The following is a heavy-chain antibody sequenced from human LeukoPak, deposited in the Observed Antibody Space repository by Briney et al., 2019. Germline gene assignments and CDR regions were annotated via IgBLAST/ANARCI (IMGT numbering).Heavy chain of an antibody. V-gene: IGHV4-30-4*01. D-gene: IGHD5-24*01. CDR1: GGSISSGDYY. CDR2: IYYSGST. J-gene: IGHJ5*02. Sequence: SETLSLTCTVPGGSISSGDYYWSWIRQPPGKGLEWIGYIYYSGSTYYNPSLKSRVTISVDTSKNQFSLKLSSVTAADTAVYYCARVLKLSNWFDPWGQGTLVTVSS. CDR3: ARVLKLSNWFDP.